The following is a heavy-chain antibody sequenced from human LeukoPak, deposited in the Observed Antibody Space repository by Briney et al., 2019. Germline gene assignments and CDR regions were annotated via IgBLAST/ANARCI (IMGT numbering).Heavy chain of an antibody. D-gene: IGHD3-22*01. Sequence: ASVKVSCKASGYTFTSYDINWVRQPTGQGHEWMGWMNPNSGNTGYAQKFQGRVTITRNTSISKTYMELSSLRSEDTAVYYCARSSGYSGYFDYWGQGTLVTVSS. CDR2: MNPNSGNT. J-gene: IGHJ4*02. CDR3: ARSSGYSGYFDY. V-gene: IGHV1-8*02. CDR1: GYTFTSYD.